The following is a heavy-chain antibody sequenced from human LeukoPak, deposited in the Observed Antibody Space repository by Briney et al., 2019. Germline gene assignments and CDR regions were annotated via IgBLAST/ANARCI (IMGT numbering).Heavy chain of an antibody. J-gene: IGHJ4*02. V-gene: IGHV4-39*01. CDR2: IYYSGRT. CDR3: ARHANRQWLVPVSSDY. D-gene: IGHD6-19*01. Sequence: PSETLSLTCTVSGGSISSSSYYWGWIRQPPGKGLEWIGIIYYSGRTHYNPSLKSRVTISVDTSKNQFSLKLSSVTAADTAVYYCARHANRQWLVPVSSDYWGQGTLVTVSS. CDR1: GGSISSSSYY.